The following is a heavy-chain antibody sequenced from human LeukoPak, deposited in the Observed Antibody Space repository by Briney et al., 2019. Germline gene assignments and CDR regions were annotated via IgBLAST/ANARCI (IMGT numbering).Heavy chain of an antibody. D-gene: IGHD4-17*01. V-gene: IGHV4-31*03. J-gene: IGHJ4*02. CDR3: ARFSNDHGVKFDY. CDR1: GGSISSGGYD. CDR2: IYYSGTA. Sequence: PSETLSLTCTVSGGSISSGGYDWSWVRQHPEKGLEWIGYIYYSGTAYYNPSLKSRVTMSVDTSKNQFSLKLDSVTAADTAVYYCARFSNDHGVKFDYWGQGTLVTVSS.